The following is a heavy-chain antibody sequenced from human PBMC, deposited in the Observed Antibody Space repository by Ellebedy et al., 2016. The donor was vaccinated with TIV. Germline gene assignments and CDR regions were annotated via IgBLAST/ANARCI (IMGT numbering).Heavy chain of an antibody. J-gene: IGHJ4*02. D-gene: IGHD2-2*03. Sequence: ASVKVSCXASGYTFTGYYMHWVRQAPGQGLEWMGWINPNSGGTNYAQKFQGWVTMTRDTSISTAYMELSRLRSDDTAVYYCARDLGYCSSTSCSPLGWYFDYWGQGTLVTVSS. V-gene: IGHV1-2*04. CDR1: GYTFTGYY. CDR2: INPNSGGT. CDR3: ARDLGYCSSTSCSPLGWYFDY.